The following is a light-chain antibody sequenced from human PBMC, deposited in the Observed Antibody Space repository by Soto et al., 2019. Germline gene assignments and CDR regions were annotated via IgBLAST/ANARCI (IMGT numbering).Light chain of an antibody. J-gene: IGLJ2*01. CDR3: ASWDDSLNGPV. CDR1: SSNIGTNT. Sequence: QSVLTQPPSASVTPGQRVTISCSGSSSNIGTNTVNWYQHLPGTAPKLLIYSNNQRPSGVPDRFSGSKSATSASLAISGLQSEDEADYYCASWDDSLNGPVFGGGTKVTVL. V-gene: IGLV1-44*01. CDR2: SNN.